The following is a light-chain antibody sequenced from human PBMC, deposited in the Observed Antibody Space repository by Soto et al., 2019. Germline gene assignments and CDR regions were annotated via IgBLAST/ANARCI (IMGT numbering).Light chain of an antibody. J-gene: IGLJ2*01. CDR2: DTS. V-gene: IGLV7-46*01. CDR3: LLSYGNTVV. Sequence: QAVVTQEPSLTVSPGGTVTLTCGSSTGAVTSTHYPYWLQQKPGQAPRTLIFDTSNRHSWTPARFSGSLLGGKGALTLSGAQPEDEADYYCLLSYGNTVVFGGGTQLTVL. CDR1: TGAVTSTHY.